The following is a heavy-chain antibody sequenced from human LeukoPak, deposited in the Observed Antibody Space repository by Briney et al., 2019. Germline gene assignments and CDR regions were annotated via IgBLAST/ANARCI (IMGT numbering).Heavy chain of an antibody. CDR3: ARDIFVQQWTRVGLLDY. CDR1: GFTFSSYS. J-gene: IGHJ4*02. CDR2: ISSSSSYI. D-gene: IGHD5-18*01. V-gene: IGHV3-21*01. Sequence: GGSLRLSCAASGFTFSSYSMNWVRQAPGKGLEWVSSISSSSSYIYYADSVKGRFTISRDNAKNSLYLQMNSLRAEDTAVYYCARDIFVQQWTRVGLLDYWGQGTLVTVSS.